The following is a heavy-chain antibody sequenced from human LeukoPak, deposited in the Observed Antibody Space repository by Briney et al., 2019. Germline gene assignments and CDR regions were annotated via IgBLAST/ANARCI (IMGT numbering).Heavy chain of an antibody. CDR3: ARDREAAADFDY. D-gene: IGHD6-13*01. CDR2: IYTSGST. J-gene: IGHJ4*02. V-gene: IGHV4-4*07. Sequence: PSETLSLTCSVSGGSISSYYWSWIRQPAGKGLEWIGRIYTSGSTNYNPSLKSRVTMSVDTSKNQFSLKLSSVTAADTAMYYCARDREAAADFDYWGQGTLVTVSS. CDR1: GGSISSYY.